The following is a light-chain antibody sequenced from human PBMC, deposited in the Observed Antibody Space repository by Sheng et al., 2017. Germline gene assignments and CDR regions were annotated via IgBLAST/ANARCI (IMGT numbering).Light chain of an antibody. CDR2: DAS. Sequence: EIVLTQSPATLSLSPGERATLSCRASQSVRSYLAWYQQKPGQAPRLLIYDASNRATGIPARFSGSGSGTDFTLTISLEPEDFAVYYCQQRSTWPLTFGGGTKVEIK. J-gene: IGKJ4*01. CDR3: QQRSTWPLT. V-gene: IGKV3-11*01. CDR1: QSVRSY.